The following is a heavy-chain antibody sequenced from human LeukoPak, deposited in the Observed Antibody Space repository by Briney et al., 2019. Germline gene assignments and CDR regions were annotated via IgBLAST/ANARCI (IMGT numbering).Heavy chain of an antibody. D-gene: IGHD5-18*01. CDR2: IYYSGST. V-gene: IGHV4-59*08. CDR3: ARHRGYSYGYDY. Sequence: SETLSLTCTVSGGSIGSYYWSWIRQPPGNGLEWIGYIYYSGSTNYNPSLKSRVTISVDTSKNQFSLKLSSVTAADTAVYYCARHRGYSYGYDYWGQGTLVTVSS. J-gene: IGHJ4*02. CDR1: GGSIGSYY.